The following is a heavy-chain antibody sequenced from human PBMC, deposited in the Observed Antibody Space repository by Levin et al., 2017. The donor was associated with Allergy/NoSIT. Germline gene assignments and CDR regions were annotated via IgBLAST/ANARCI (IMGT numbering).Heavy chain of an antibody. CDR2: IIPMFGTS. J-gene: IGHJ4*02. CDR1: GDTFSNYA. Sequence: KISCKASGDTFSNYAISWVRQAPGQGLEWMGGIIPMFGTSKYAQKFQGRVTITADKSTSTAYMDLRSLRSEDTAVYYCARDMWDYGNTPFDSWGQGTLVTVSS. V-gene: IGHV1-69*06. D-gene: IGHD4-17*01. CDR3: ARDMWDYGNTPFDS.